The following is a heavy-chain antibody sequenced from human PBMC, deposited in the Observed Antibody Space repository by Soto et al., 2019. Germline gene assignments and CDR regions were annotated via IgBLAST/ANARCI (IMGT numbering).Heavy chain of an antibody. CDR1: GFTFSSYG. CDR2: ISYDGSNK. D-gene: IGHD4-17*01. V-gene: IGHV3-30*18. Sequence: QVQLVESGGGVVQPGRSLRLSCAASGFTFSSYGMHWVRQAPGKGLEWVAVISYDGSNKYYADSVKGRFTISRDNSKNTLYLQMNSLRTEDTAVYYCAKAAPYGDYLGDWGQGTLVTVSS. CDR3: AKAAPYGDYLGD. J-gene: IGHJ4*02.